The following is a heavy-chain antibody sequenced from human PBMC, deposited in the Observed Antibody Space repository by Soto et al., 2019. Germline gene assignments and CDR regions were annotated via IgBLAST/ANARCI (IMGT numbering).Heavy chain of an antibody. CDR1: GGTFSSYA. CDR3: XXXGDGSGSYYYGMDV. V-gene: IGHV1-69*12. D-gene: IGHD3-22*01. J-gene: IGHJ6*02. CDR2: IIPIFGTA. Sequence: QVQLVQSGAEVKKPGSSVKVSCKASGGTFSSYAITWVRQAPGQGLEWMGGIIPIFGTANYAQKFQGRVTITADESTGTXXXXXXXXRXXDTAVYXXXXXGDGSGSYYYGMDVWGQGTTVTVSS.